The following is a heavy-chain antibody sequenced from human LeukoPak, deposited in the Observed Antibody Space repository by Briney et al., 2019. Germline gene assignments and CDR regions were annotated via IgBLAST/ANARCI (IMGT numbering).Heavy chain of an antibody. CDR1: GGSISSYY. Sequence: SETLSLTCTVSGGSISSYYWSWIRQPPGKGLEEIGYIYYSGSTNYNPSLKSRVTISVDTSKNQFSLKLSSVTAADTAVYYCARAAGGLLNNYYYYYMDVWGKGTTVTVSS. D-gene: IGHD2-21*02. CDR2: IYYSGST. V-gene: IGHV4-59*08. J-gene: IGHJ6*03. CDR3: ARAAGGLLNNYYYYYMDV.